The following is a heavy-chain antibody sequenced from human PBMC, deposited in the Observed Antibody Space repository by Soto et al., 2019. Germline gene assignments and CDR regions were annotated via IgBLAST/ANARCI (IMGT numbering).Heavy chain of an antibody. CDR3: ARDFSMVGVAPGY. CDR1: GYTFTSYA. CDR2: INAGIGDI. J-gene: IGHJ4*02. D-gene: IGHD1-26*01. Sequence: ASVKVSCKASGYTFTSYATHWVRQAPGQRPEWMGWINAGIGDIEYSEKFQGRVTFTRDTSARTAYMELSSLSFEDTALYYCARDFSMVGVAPGYGGKGTLVPVSS. V-gene: IGHV1-3*01.